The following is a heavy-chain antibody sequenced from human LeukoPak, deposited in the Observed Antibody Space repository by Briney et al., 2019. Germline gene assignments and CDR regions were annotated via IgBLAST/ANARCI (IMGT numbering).Heavy chain of an antibody. V-gene: IGHV1-2*02. CDR2: INPNSGGT. D-gene: IGHD2-21*01. J-gene: IGHJ5*02. CDR3: ARADRLHGGTYLIGP. CDR1: GYSFTEYY. Sequence: ASVKVSCKTSGYSFTEYYMHWVRQAPGQGLEWMGWINPNSGGTSSAQKFQGRVTMTRDTSITTVYMEVSWLTSDDTAIYYCARADRLHGGTYLIGPWGQGTLVTVSS.